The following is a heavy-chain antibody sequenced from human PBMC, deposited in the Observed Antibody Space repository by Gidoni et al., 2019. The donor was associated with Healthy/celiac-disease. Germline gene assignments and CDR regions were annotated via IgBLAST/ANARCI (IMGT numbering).Heavy chain of an antibody. D-gene: IGHD5-18*01. Sequence: QVQLQQWGAGLLKPSETLSLPCAVSGGSFSGYSWSWIRQPPGKGLGWIGEINHSGSTTYNPSLKSRVTISVDTATNQFSLKLSSVTAADTAVYYCARDRGYSYGSDYWCQGTLVTVSS. V-gene: IGHV4-34*01. CDR3: ARDRGYSYGSDY. CDR2: INHSGST. J-gene: IGHJ4*02. CDR1: GGSFSGYS.